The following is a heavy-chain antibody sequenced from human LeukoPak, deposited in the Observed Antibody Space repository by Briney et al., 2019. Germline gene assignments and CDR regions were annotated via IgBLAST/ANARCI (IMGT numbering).Heavy chain of an antibody. Sequence: SGTLSLTCAVSGGSISSSNWWSWVRQPPGEGLEWIGEIYHSGSTNYNPSPKSRVTISVDKSKNQFSLKLSSVTAADTAVYYCARHGLIVVVPAAEPSMDVWGKGTTVTVSS. D-gene: IGHD2-2*01. CDR2: IYHSGST. CDR3: ARHGLIVVVPAAEPSMDV. J-gene: IGHJ6*04. CDR1: GGSISSSNW. V-gene: IGHV4-4*02.